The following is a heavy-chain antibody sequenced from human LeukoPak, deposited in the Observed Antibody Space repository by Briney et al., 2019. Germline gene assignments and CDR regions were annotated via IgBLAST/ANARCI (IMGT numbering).Heavy chain of an antibody. CDR2: VSGSGVST. CDR3: APHDTGVDTAMGGGPNYYMDV. D-gene: IGHD5-18*01. CDR1: GFTFNSYA. J-gene: IGHJ6*03. V-gene: IGHV3-23*01. Sequence: GGSLRLSCAASGFTFNSYAMSWVRQAPGKGLEWVSAVSGSGVSTYYADSVKGRFTISRDNSKNTLYLQMNSLRAEDTAVYYCAPHDTGVDTAMGGGPNYYMDVWGKGTTVTVSS.